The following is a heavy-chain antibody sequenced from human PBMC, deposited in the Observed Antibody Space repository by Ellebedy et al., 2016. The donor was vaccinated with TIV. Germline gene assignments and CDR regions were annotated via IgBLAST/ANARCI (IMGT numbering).Heavy chain of an antibody. Sequence: PGGSLRLSCAAPGFTFNSYAMHWVRPAPGKGLEWVAVISYDGHSKYYADSVKGRFTISRDNSMTTLYLEMNSLRAEDTDVYYFARDLDKSSGWYGGAAYWGQGTLVTVSS. D-gene: IGHD6-19*01. J-gene: IGHJ4*02. CDR2: ISYDGHSK. CDR1: GFTFNSYA. V-gene: IGHV3-30-3*01. CDR3: ARDLDKSSGWYGGAAY.